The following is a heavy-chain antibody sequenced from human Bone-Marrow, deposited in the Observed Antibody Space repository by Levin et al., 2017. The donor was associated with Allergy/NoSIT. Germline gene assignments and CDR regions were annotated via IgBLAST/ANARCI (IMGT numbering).Heavy chain of an antibody. Sequence: PGGSLRLSCAASGFTFSSYAMHWVRQAPGKGLEWVAVISYDGSNKYYADSVKGRFTISRDNSKNTLYLQMNSLRAEDTAVYYCARGDQQLVDYYYYGMDVWGQGTTVTVSS. CDR2: ISYDGSNK. CDR3: ARGDQQLVDYYYYGMDV. V-gene: IGHV3-30-3*01. J-gene: IGHJ6*02. D-gene: IGHD6-13*01. CDR1: GFTFSSYA.